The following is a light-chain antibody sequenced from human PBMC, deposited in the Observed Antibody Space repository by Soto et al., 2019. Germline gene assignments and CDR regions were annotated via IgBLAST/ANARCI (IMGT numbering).Light chain of an antibody. V-gene: IGKV3-20*01. J-gene: IGKJ1*01. CDR3: QQFGNSPPRT. CDR1: QSVSSTY. Sequence: IVLTQSPGTLSLFPGERATLSCRASQSVSSTYLAWYQQKPGQAPRLLIYGASGRATGIPDRFSGSGSGTDFTLTISRLEPEDSPVYYCQQFGNSPPRTFGHGTKVEVK. CDR2: GAS.